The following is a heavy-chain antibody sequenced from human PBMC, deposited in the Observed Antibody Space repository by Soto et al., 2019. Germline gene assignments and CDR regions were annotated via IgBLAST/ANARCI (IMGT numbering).Heavy chain of an antibody. Sequence: SETLSLTCTVSGGSISSGDYYWSWIRQPPGKGLEWIGYIYYSGSTYYNPSLKSRVTISVDTSKNQFSLKLSSVTAADTAVYYCARGRNCGRDCYGWFDPWGQGTLVTVSS. V-gene: IGHV4-30-4*01. CDR3: ARGRNCGRDCYGWFDP. D-gene: IGHD2-21*02. CDR2: IYYSGST. J-gene: IGHJ5*02. CDR1: GGSISSGDYY.